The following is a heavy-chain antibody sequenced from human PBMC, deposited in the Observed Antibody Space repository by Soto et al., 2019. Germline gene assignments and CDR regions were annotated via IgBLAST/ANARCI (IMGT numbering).Heavy chain of an antibody. CDR1: GYTFTTSA. D-gene: IGHD5-18*01. Sequence: QVQLVQSGAEVKKPGASVKVSCKASGYTFTTSAITWVRPATGQGLEWMGWMNPNSGNTGYAQTFQGRVTMTRNTFISTAYVELSSLRSEDTAVYYGARGEGGSRPLDYGGQGTLVTVSS. J-gene: IGHJ4*02. V-gene: IGHV1-8*01. CDR2: MNPNSGNT. CDR3: ARGEGGSRPLDY.